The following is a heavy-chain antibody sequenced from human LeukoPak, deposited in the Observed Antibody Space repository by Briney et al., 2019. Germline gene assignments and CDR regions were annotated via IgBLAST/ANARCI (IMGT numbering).Heavy chain of an antibody. Sequence: GGSLRLSCAASGFTFSNAWMNWVRQAPGKGLEWVGRIKSKTDGGTTDYAAPVKGRFTISRDDSKYTLSLQMDSLKPEGTAVYYCARDRTQLWLRGYFDYWGQGTLVTVSS. V-gene: IGHV3-15*07. CDR2: IKSKTDGGTT. D-gene: IGHD5-18*01. J-gene: IGHJ4*02. CDR1: GFTFSNAW. CDR3: ARDRTQLWLRGYFDY.